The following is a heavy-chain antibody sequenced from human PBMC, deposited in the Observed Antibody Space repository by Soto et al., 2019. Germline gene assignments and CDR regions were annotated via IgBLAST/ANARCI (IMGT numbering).Heavy chain of an antibody. CDR1: GYTFTTHY. CDR3: AKGLPGGRMMNWNYFAH. Sequence: QVQVVQSGAEMKKPGASVTVSCKAAGYTFTTHYMHLVRQAPGQGLEWMGIINPTGGSTIYAAKFKRRLSMTMDTATGTLYMVLSSLRFEHTAVYYCAKGLPGGRMMNWNYFAHRGQGTLVSVAS. V-gene: IGHV1-46*01. J-gene: IGHJ4*02. D-gene: IGHD3-16*01. CDR2: INPTGGST.